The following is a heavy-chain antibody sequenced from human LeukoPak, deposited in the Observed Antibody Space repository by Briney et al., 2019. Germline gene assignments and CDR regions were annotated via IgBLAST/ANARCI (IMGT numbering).Heavy chain of an antibody. D-gene: IGHD3-10*01. CDR1: GGSFSGYY. V-gene: IGHV4-34*01. CDR2: INHSGST. CDR3: ARAPYYYGSGSYYGY. J-gene: IGHJ4*02. Sequence: SETLSLTCAVYGGSFSGYYWSWIRQPPGKGLEWIGEINHSGSTNYNPSLKSRVTISVDTSMNQFSLKLSSVTAADTAVYYCARAPYYYGSGSYYGYWGQGTLVTVSS.